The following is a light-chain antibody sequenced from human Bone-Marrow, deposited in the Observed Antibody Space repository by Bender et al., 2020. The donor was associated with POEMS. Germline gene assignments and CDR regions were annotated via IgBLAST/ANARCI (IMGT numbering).Light chain of an antibody. V-gene: IGLV2-8*01. CDR3: SSYAGSNKGV. CDR2: GVD. Sequence: QSALTQPPSASGSLGQSVTISCTGTSSDVAAYNFVSWYQQHPGKAPKLLIHGVDKRPSGVPDRFSGSKSGYTASLTVSGLQAEDEAVYYCSSYAGSNKGVFGGGTKLTVL. J-gene: IGLJ2*01. CDR1: SSDVAAYNF.